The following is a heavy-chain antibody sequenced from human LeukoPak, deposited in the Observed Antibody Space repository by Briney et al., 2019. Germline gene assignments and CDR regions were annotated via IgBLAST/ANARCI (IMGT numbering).Heavy chain of an antibody. J-gene: IGHJ6*02. D-gene: IGHD2-2*01. V-gene: IGHV4-34*01. CDR3: ARGQQDIVVVPAAGADAEYGMDV. Sequence: PGGSLRLSCAASGFTFRTYAMSWVRQAPGKGLEWIGEINHSGSTNYNPSLKSRVTISVDTSKNQFSLKLSSVTAADTAVYYCARGQQDIVVVPAAGADAEYGMDVWGQGTTVTVSS. CDR2: INHSGST. CDR1: GFTFRTYA.